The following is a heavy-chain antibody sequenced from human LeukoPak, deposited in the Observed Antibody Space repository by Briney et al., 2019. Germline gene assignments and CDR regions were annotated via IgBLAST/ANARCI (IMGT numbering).Heavy chain of an antibody. Sequence: SETLSLTCTVSGGSISSGGYYWSWIRQPPGKGLEWIGYIYHSGSTYYNPSLKSRVTISVDRSKNQFSLKLSSVTAADTAVYYCARTPRAFASDYWGQGTLVTVSS. CDR3: ARTPRAFASDY. V-gene: IGHV4-30-2*01. CDR2: IYHSGST. D-gene: IGHD3-10*01. J-gene: IGHJ4*02. CDR1: GGSISSGGYY.